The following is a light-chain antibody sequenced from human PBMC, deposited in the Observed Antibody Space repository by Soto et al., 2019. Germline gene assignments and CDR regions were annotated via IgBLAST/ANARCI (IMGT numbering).Light chain of an antibody. CDR3: QQYGGSPWT. CDR1: QSVSGSH. CDR2: GAS. Sequence: EIVLTQSPGTLSLSPWERATLSCRASQSVSGSHLAWYQQRPGQAPRLLIYGASSRATGIPDRFSGTGSGTDFTLTISGLEPEDFAMYYCQQYGGSPWTFGQGTKVDIK. J-gene: IGKJ1*01. V-gene: IGKV3-20*01.